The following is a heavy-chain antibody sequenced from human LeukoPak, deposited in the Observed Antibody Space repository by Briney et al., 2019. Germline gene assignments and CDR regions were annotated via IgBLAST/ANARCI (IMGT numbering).Heavy chain of an antibody. J-gene: IGHJ4*02. D-gene: IGHD3-22*01. CDR2: IYYSGST. V-gene: IGHV4-39*07. Sequence: PSETLSLTCTVSGGSISSSSYYWGWIRQPPGKGLEWIGSIYYSGSTYYNPSLKSRVTISVDTSKNQFSLKLSSVTAADTAVYYCARGGPYYYDSSGPFDYWGQGTLVTVSS. CDR1: GGSISSSSYY. CDR3: ARGGPYYYDSSGPFDY.